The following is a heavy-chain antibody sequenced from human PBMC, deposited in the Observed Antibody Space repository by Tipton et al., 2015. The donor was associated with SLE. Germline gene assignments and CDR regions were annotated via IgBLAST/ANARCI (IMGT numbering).Heavy chain of an antibody. J-gene: IGHJ4*02. CDR2: IYHSGST. Sequence: LRLSCTVSGGSISSYYWGWIRQPPGKGLEWIGSIYHSGSTYYNPSLKSRVTISVDTSKNQFSLKLSSVTAADTAVYYCARDLTVTTPGYWGQGTLVTVSS. CDR3: ARDLTVTTPGY. V-gene: IGHV4-38-2*02. D-gene: IGHD4-17*01. CDR1: GGSISSYY.